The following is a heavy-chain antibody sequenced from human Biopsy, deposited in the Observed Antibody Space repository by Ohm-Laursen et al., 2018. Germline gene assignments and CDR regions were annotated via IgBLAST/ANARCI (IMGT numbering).Heavy chain of an antibody. V-gene: IGHV1-46*01. J-gene: IGHJ4*02. CDR3: ARNTGWYGDLYYFDY. CDR1: GYSFTSYY. CDR2: INPSDSTT. D-gene: IGHD6-19*01. Sequence: SVKVSCKASGYSFTSYYMHWVRQAPGQGLEWMGMINPSDSTTSYLQIFQGRVTMTRDTSKSTVYMELSSLRSADTAVYFCARNTGWYGDLYYFDYWGQGTLVTVSS.